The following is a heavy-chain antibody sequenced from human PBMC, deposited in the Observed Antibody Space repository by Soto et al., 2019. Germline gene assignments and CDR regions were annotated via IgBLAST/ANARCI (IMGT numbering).Heavy chain of an antibody. CDR3: ESSARCGLPRTICGVVIPAVEYMVV. J-gene: IGHJ6*03. V-gene: IGHV1-8*01. Sequence: QLPLAQSGAEVKKPGASVKVSCKASGYTFTSYDINWMRQATGQGLEWMGWMNPYSGNTGYVQRFQCRVTMTRNTYISAAYMVIRSLSSGDMAVYYCESSARCGLPRTICGVVIPAVEYMVVLGKGTTVTVS. CDR1: GYTFTSYD. CDR2: MNPYSGNT. D-gene: IGHD3-3*01.